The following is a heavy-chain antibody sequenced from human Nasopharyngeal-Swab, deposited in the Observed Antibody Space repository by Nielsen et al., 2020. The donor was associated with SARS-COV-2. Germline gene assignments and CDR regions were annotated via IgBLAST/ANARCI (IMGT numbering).Heavy chain of an antibody. J-gene: IGHJ6*02. V-gene: IGHV3-48*04. CDR1: GFTFSSYS. CDR3: AKVDPRRLLWFGAGYGMDV. CDR2: ISSSSSTI. Sequence: GESLKISCAASGFTFSSYSMNWVRQAPGKGLEWVSYISSSSSTIYYVDSVKGRFTISRDNAKNSLYLQMNSLRAEDTALYYCAKVDPRRLLWFGAGYGMDVWGQGTTVTVSS. D-gene: IGHD3-10*01.